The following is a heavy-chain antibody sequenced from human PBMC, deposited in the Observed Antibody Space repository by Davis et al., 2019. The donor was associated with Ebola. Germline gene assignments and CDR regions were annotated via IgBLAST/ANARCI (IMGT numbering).Heavy chain of an antibody. CDR1: GFTFDSYA. Sequence: PGGSLRLSCEASGFTFDSYAMSWVRQAPGKGLEWVAWIRFLGNEYYYADSVEGRFTISRDNAKNTLYLQMNSLRAEDTAVFYCARAYHYGVDVWGQGTTVTVSS. V-gene: IGHV3-30*02. CDR2: IRFLGNEY. CDR3: ARAYHYGVDV. J-gene: IGHJ6*02.